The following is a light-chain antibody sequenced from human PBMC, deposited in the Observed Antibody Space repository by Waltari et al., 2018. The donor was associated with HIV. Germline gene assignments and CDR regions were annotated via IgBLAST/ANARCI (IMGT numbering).Light chain of an antibody. Sequence: DIQMTQSPSSVSASVGDRVTITCRASQASSGWLAWYQQNPGKAPKLLIYGTSSLQSGVPSRFSGSGSGTDFTLTISSLQSEDFATYYCQQADSVPLTFGGGTKVEIK. J-gene: IGKJ4*01. CDR1: QASSGW. CDR3: QQADSVPLT. V-gene: IGKV1-12*01. CDR2: GTS.